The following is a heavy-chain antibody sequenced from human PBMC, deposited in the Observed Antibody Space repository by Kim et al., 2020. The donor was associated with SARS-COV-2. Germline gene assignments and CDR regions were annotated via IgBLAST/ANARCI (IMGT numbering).Heavy chain of an antibody. CDR3: ARGAGGSGSYYRGQVDY. CDR1: GFTFSSYS. D-gene: IGHD3-10*01. CDR2: ISSSSSYI. V-gene: IGHV3-21*01. Sequence: GGSLRLSCAASGFTFSSYSMNWVRQAPGKGLEWVSSISSSSSYIYYADSVKGRFTISRDNAKNSLYLQMNSLRAEDTAVYYCARGAGGSGSYYRGQVDYWGQGTLVTVSS. J-gene: IGHJ4*02.